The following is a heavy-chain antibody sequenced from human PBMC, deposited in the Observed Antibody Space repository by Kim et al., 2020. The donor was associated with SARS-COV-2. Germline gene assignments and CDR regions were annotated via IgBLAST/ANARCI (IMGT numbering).Heavy chain of an antibody. CDR2: ISYDGSNK. D-gene: IGHD3-22*01. J-gene: IGHJ4*02. CDR1: GFTFSSYG. V-gene: IGHV3-30*03. Sequence: GGSLRLSCAASGFTFSSYGMHWVRQAPGKGLEWVAVISYDGSNKYYADSVKGRFTISRHNSKNTLYLQMNSLRAEDTAVYYCATTRRYYYDSSGPFDYWGQGTLVTVSS. CDR3: ATTRRYYYDSSGPFDY.